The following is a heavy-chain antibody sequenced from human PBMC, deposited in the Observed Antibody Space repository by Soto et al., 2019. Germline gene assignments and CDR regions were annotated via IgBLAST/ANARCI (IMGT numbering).Heavy chain of an antibody. CDR2: IWYDGSNK. V-gene: IGHV3-33*01. D-gene: IGHD3-9*01. J-gene: IGHJ6*02. Sequence: QVQLVESGGGVVQPGRSLRLSCAASGFSFSNYAMHWVRQAPGKGLEWVAVIWYDGSNKYYADSVKGRFTISRDNSKNKLYLQMNSLRAEDTAVYYCARGAHYDILSGYGGYYYYGLDVWGQGTTVTVSS. CDR3: ARGAHYDILSGYGGYYYYGLDV. CDR1: GFSFSNYA.